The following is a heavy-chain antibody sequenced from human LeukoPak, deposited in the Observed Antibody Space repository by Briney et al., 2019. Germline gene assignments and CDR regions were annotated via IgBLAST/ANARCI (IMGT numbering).Heavy chain of an antibody. Sequence: SETLSLTCTVSGGSTSGYFWSWIRQPAGKGLEWIGRIYSSGINNYNPSLKGRVTMSLDTSKNQFSLQLRSVTAADTAVYYCAREDPQTTVPEGMDVWGQGTTVTVSS. CDR2: IYSSGIN. CDR1: GGSTSGYF. J-gene: IGHJ6*02. V-gene: IGHV4-4*07. CDR3: AREDPQTTVPEGMDV. D-gene: IGHD4-17*01.